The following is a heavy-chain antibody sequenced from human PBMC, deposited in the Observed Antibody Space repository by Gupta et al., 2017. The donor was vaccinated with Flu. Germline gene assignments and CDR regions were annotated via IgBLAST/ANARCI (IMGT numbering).Heavy chain of an antibody. J-gene: IGHJ5*02. Sequence: SWIRQSPGKGLEWIGEITHNGSTISNPSLKNRVAMSLDTSKNQFSLKLTSVTAADTAVYYCARESYASGWYRCVINLWGQGTLVTVSS. CDR3: ARESYASGWYRCVINL. CDR2: ITHNGST. V-gene: IGHV4-34*01. D-gene: IGHD6-19*01.